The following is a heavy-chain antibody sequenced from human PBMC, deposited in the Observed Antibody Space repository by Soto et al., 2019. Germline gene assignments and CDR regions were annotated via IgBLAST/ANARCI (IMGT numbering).Heavy chain of an antibody. J-gene: IGHJ4*02. V-gene: IGHV3-30*03. CDR1: GFTFGSHG. Sequence: GGSLRLSCVASGFTFGSHGMHWVRQAPGKGLEWVAVISYDETNEHYVDSVKGRFTISRDNSKSTLYLQVDSLRPEDAAVYYCARDPKTSGGQHWAFNYLDSWGQGTLVTVSS. CDR3: ARDPKTSGGQHWAFNYLDS. CDR2: ISYDETNE. D-gene: IGHD7-27*01.